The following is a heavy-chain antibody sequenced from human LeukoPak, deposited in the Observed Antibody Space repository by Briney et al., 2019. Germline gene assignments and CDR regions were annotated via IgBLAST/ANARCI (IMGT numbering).Heavy chain of an antibody. CDR2: ISAYNGNT. CDR1: GYTFTGYY. V-gene: IGHV1-18*04. CDR3: ARVSGSRYCSSTSCIPFDY. Sequence: ASVKVSCKASGYTFTGYYMHWVRQAPGQGLEWMGWISAYNGNTNYAQKLQGRVTMTTDTSTSTAYMELRSLRSDDTAVYYCARVSGSRYCSSTSCIPFDYWGQGTLVTVSS. D-gene: IGHD2-2*01. J-gene: IGHJ4*02.